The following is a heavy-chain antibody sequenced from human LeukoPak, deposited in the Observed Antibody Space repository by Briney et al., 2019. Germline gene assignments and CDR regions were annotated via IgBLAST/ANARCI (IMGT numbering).Heavy chain of an antibody. D-gene: IGHD2-2*01. Sequence: SETLSLTCTVSGGSISSSSYYCGWIRQPPGKGLEWIGTIYYSGSTYYNPSLKSRVTISVDTSENQFSLKLSSVTAADTAVYYCARQPALSYCSSATCWFDAWGQGTLVTVSS. CDR1: GGSISSSSYY. CDR2: IYYSGST. V-gene: IGHV4-39*01. J-gene: IGHJ5*02. CDR3: ARQPALSYCSSATCWFDA.